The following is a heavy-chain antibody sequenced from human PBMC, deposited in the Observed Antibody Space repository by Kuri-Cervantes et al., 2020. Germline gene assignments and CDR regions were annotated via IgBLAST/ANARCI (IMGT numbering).Heavy chain of an antibody. CDR1: GFTFSSYG. CDR3: ARDADYGDFTYFDY. CDR2: ISYDGSNK. V-gene: IGHV3-30*03. Sequence: GESLKISCAASGFTFSSYGMHWVRQAPGKGLEWVAVISYDGSNKYYADSVKGRFTISRDNSKNTLYLQMNSLRAEDTAVYYCARDADYGDFTYFDYWGQGTLVTVSS. D-gene: IGHD4-17*01. J-gene: IGHJ4*02.